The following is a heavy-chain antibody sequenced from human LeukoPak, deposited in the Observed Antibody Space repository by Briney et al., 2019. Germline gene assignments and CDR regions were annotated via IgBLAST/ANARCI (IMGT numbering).Heavy chain of an antibody. CDR1: GFTFSSYG. CDR3: ARVAPELADAFDI. V-gene: IGHV3-30*03. D-gene: IGHD1-26*01. Sequence: GGPLRLSCAASGFTFSSYGMHWVRQAPGKGLEWVAVISYDGIYKYYADSLKGRFTISRDDSKSTLYLQMSSLRAEDTVVYYCARVAPELADAFDIWGQGTMVTVSS. J-gene: IGHJ3*02. CDR2: ISYDGIYK.